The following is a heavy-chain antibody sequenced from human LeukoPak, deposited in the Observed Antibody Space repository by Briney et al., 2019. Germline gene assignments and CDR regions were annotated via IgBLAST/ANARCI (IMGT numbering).Heavy chain of an antibody. D-gene: IGHD6-13*01. J-gene: IGHJ6*02. Sequence: SETLSLTCTVSGGSVSSNNYYWGWIRQSPEKGLEWIGSISYSGSTYYNPSLKSRVTISVDTSKNQFSLKLSSVAAADTAVFYCASSIAAAVGYYGMDVWGQGTTVTVSS. CDR1: GGSVSSNNYY. CDR3: ASSIAAAVGYYGMDV. V-gene: IGHV4-39*01. CDR2: ISYSGST.